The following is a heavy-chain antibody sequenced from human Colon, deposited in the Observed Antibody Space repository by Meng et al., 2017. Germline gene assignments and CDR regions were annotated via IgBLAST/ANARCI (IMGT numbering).Heavy chain of an antibody. CDR3: AGGPWELDY. Sequence: QLREPRPGPVRPPETLSLPRPAPGGAVRVGSTYGSWIRQPTVKRLEWIGYIDYSRSINYYPSLKSRVTMSVDTSKNQFSLNLSSVTAADPAVYYCAGGPWELDYWGQGTLVTVSS. J-gene: IGHJ4*02. CDR2: IDYSRSI. D-gene: IGHD1-26*01. V-gene: IGHV4-61*01. CDR1: GGAVRVGSTY.